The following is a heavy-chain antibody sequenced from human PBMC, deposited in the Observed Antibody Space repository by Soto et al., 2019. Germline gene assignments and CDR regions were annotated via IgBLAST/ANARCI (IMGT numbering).Heavy chain of an antibody. D-gene: IGHD1-26*01. J-gene: IGHJ4*02. V-gene: IGHV1-69*13. Sequence: SVKVSCKASGGTFSSYAISWVRQAPGQGLEWMGGIIPIFGTANYAQKFQGRVTITADESTSTAYMELSSLRSEDTAVYYCARTSHGIVGATDFDYWGQGTLVTVSS. CDR1: GGTFSSYA. CDR3: ARTSHGIVGATDFDY. CDR2: IIPIFGTA.